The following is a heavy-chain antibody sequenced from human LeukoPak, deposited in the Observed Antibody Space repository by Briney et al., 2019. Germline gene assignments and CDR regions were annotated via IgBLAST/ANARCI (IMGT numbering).Heavy chain of an antibody. D-gene: IGHD5-18*01. V-gene: IGHV1-2*02. CDR2: INPNSGGT. J-gene: IGHJ4*02. Sequence: ASVKVSCKASGYTFTGYYMHWVRQAPGQGLEWMGWINPNSGGTNYAQKFQGRVTMTRDTSISTAYMELSRLRSDDTAVYYCAREPVDTAMVMSDWGQGTLVIVSS. CDR3: AREPVDTAMVMSD. CDR1: GYTFTGYY.